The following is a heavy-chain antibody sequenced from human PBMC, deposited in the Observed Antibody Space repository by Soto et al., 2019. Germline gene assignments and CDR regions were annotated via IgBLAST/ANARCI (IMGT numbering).Heavy chain of an antibody. J-gene: IGHJ6*03. Sequence: PGGSLRLSCAASGFSLSNAWMSWVRQAPGKGLEWVGRIKSKTDGGTTDYAAPVKGRFTISRDDSKNTLYLQMNSLKTEDTAVNYCTTACYDFWSGYYISYYYYYMDVWGKGTTVTVSS. CDR2: IKSKTDGGTT. D-gene: IGHD3-3*01. V-gene: IGHV3-15*01. CDR1: GFSLSNAW. CDR3: TTACYDFWSGYYISYYYYYMDV.